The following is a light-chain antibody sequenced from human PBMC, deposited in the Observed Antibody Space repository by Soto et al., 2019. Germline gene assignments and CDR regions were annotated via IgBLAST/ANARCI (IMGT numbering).Light chain of an antibody. CDR1: SSDVGGYNY. CDR2: DVS. J-gene: IGLJ1*01. V-gene: IGLV2-14*03. Sequence: QSALTQPASVSGSPGQSITISCTGTSSDVGGYNYVSWYQHHPGKAPKLMIYDVSNRPSGVSNRFSGSKSGNMASLSISGLQPEDEADYYCSSYRTSNTRQIVCGTGTKVTVL. CDR3: SSYRTSNTRQIV.